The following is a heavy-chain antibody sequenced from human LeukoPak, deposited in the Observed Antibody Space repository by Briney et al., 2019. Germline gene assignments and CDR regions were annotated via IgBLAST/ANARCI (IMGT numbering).Heavy chain of an antibody. CDR1: GVSISSYY. V-gene: IGHV4-59*01. D-gene: IGHD6-13*01. CDR3: ARGYSSSWYAHYYYYMDV. J-gene: IGHJ6*03. Sequence: TSETLSLTCTGSGVSISSYYWSWIRQPPGKGLEWIGYIYYSGSTNYNPSLKSRVTISVDTSKNQFSLKLSSVTAPDTAVYYCARGYSSSWYAHYYYYMDVWGKGTTVTISS. CDR2: IYYSGST.